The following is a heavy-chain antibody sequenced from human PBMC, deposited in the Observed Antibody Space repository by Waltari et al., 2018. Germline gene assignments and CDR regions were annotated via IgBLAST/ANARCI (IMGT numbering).Heavy chain of an antibody. CDR2: MCGGRRPT. V-gene: IGHV3-23*03. CDR3: AKDLRDYSNDY. D-gene: IGHD4-4*01. Sequence: EVQLLESGGGLVQPGGSLRLSCAASGFAFSTYAMTWVRQAPGKGLEWFSLMCGGRRPTHYADSVKGRFTISRDDSKNTLFLEMNSLRVEDTAVYYCAKDLRDYSNDYWGQGTLVTVSS. CDR1: GFAFSTYA. J-gene: IGHJ4*02.